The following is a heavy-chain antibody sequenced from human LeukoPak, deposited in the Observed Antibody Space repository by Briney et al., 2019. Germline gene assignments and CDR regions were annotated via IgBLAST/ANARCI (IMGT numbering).Heavy chain of an antibody. D-gene: IGHD4/OR15-4a*01. J-gene: IGHJ4*02. CDR1: GYTIIMYY. CDR3: ARGKTMGDY. CDR2: VNPSGGST. V-gene: IGHV1-46*01. Sequence: ASVKVSCKASGYTIIMYYIHWVRQAPGQGLEWMGTVNPSGGSTNYAQKFQGRITMTRDTSTSTVYMELSSLKSEDTAVYYCARGKTMGDYWGQGTRVTVSS.